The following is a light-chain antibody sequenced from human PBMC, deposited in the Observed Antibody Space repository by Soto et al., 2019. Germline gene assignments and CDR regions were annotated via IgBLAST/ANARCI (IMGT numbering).Light chain of an antibody. CDR3: QHYGSSPFT. V-gene: IGKV3-20*01. CDR1: QSVSNTY. J-gene: IGKJ2*01. CDR2: GAS. Sequence: EIVLTQSPGTLSLSPGEKATLSCMASQSVSNTYLAWYQQKPGQAPRLLIYGASSRAAGIPDSFSGSGYGTDFTLTISILEPEEFALFYCQHYGSSPFTFGQGTKLEIK.